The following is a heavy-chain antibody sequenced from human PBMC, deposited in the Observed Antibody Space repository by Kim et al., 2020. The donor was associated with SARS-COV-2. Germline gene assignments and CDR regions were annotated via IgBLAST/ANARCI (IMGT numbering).Heavy chain of an antibody. J-gene: IGHJ6*02. D-gene: IGHD6-13*01. CDR2: ISGSGGST. V-gene: IGHV3-23*01. CDR3: AKEVLSGVSSSWYDSHYYYYYGMDV. CDR1: GFTFSSYA. Sequence: GGSLRLSCAASGFTFSSYAMSWVRQAPGKGLEWVSAISGSGGSTYYADSVKGRFTISRDNSKNTLYLQMNSLRAEDTAVYYCAKEVLSGVSSSWYDSHYYYYYGMDVWGQGTTVTVSS.